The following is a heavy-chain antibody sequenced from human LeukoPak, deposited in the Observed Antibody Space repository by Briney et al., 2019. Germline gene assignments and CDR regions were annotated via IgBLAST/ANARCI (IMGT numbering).Heavy chain of an antibody. V-gene: IGHV3-48*04. J-gene: IGHJ4*02. CDR2: ITSDSRTK. D-gene: IGHD3-22*01. Sequence: GGSLRLSCAASGFSFSDYSMNWVRQAPGKGLAWDSYITSDSRTKYYADSVKGRFTISRDNAKNSLYLQMSSLRAEDTALYYCAKDYYDSSGYYHHDYWGQGTLVTVSS. CDR1: GFSFSDYS. CDR3: AKDYYDSSGYYHHDY.